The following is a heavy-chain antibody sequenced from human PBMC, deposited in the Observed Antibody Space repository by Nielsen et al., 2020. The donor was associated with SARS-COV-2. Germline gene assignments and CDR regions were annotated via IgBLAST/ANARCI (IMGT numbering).Heavy chain of an antibody. J-gene: IGHJ4*02. CDR3: ARGRAPLRY. CDR2: NYNSAKT. Sequence: ESLKISCEASGFSFSDSYMSWIRQAPGKGLEWIAYNYNSAKTMYNSSLKSRVTMSVDTSKNQLSLRLTSVTAADTAVYYCARGRAPLRYWGQGILVTVSS. D-gene: IGHD2-15*01. V-gene: IGHV4-59*01. CDR1: GFSFSDSY.